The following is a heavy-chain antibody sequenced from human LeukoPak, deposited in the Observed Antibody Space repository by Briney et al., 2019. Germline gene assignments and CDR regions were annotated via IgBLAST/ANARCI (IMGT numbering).Heavy chain of an antibody. J-gene: IGHJ4*02. D-gene: IGHD2-15*01. Sequence: GGSLRLSCAASGFTFYDYAMHWVRQAPGKGLEWVSGISWNSGSIGYADSVKGRFTISRDNAKNSLYLQMNSLRAEDTALYYCAKDRSGVRFKAFDYWGQGTLVAVSS. CDR3: AKDRSGVRFKAFDY. V-gene: IGHV3-9*01. CDR2: ISWNSGSI. CDR1: GFTFYDYA.